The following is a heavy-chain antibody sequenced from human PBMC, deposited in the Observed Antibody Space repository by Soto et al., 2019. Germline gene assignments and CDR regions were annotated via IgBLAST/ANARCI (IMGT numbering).Heavy chain of an antibody. CDR1: GFTFSDHA. CDR2: VWFGGGKK. Sequence: QVQLVASGGGVVQPGTSLRLSCEASGFTFSDHAMHWVRQAPGKGLEWVAGVWFGGGKKFYTDSVKGRFTISRDNSKNTLFLQMNSLRVVDTAVYYCARAPAGDYTLYHYYTMDVWGQGTPVTVSS. CDR3: ARAPAGDYTLYHYYTMDV. J-gene: IGHJ6*02. D-gene: IGHD4-17*01. V-gene: IGHV3-33*01.